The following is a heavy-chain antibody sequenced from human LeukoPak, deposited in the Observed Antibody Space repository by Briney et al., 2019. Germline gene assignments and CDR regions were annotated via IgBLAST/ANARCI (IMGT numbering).Heavy chain of an antibody. CDR2: ISSSCSYN. CDR3: ARGGYSYGIR. Sequence: GGSVRLSYGASGFPFSSYSIHWVRQAPGKGREGVSSISSSCSYNYYADSVKGRFTISRNNAKNTLELQVNSLRAEDTALFYFARGGYSYGIRWGQGTLVTVSS. J-gene: IGHJ4*02. V-gene: IGHV3-21*01. D-gene: IGHD5-18*01. CDR1: GFPFSSYS.